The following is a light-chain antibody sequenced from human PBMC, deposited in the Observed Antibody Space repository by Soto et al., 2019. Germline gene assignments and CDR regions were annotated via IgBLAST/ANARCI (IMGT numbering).Light chain of an antibody. CDR1: QSVSSSY. CDR2: GAS. V-gene: IGKV3-20*01. CDR3: QQSYSTPT. Sequence: EVVLTQSPGTLSLSPGQRATLSCRASQSVSSSYLSWYQQKPGQAPRLLISGASSRATGIPDRFSGSGSGTDFTLSISRLEPEDSAVYYCQQSYSTPTFGGGTKVEIK. J-gene: IGKJ4*01.